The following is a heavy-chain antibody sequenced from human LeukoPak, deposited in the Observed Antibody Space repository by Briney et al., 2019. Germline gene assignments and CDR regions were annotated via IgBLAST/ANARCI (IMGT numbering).Heavy chain of an antibody. CDR2: FYYSERP. J-gene: IGHJ6*02. CDR3: ARRYSYGSGMYGLDV. CDR1: GGSISSSSYY. Sequence: SETLSLTCTVSGGSISSSSYYWGWIRQPPGKGLEWIGSFYYSERPYYNPSLESRVTISADTSKNQLSLELSSVTAADTAEYYCARRYSYGSGMYGLDVWGQGTTVTVSS. D-gene: IGHD3-10*01. V-gene: IGHV4-39*01.